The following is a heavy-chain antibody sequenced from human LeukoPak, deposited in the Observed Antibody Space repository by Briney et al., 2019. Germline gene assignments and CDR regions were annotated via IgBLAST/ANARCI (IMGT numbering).Heavy chain of an antibody. CDR1: VFTFISYL. D-gene: IGHD6-25*01. V-gene: IGHV3-7*01. CDR3: ATSRLLDY. Sequence: GALRLSCAPSVFTFISYLMSWVRQAPGKGMEWVANIKQDGSEKYYVDSVKGRFTISRDNAKNSLYLQMNSLRAEDTDVYYCATSRLLDYWGQGTLVPVSS. J-gene: IGHJ4*02. CDR2: IKQDGSEK.